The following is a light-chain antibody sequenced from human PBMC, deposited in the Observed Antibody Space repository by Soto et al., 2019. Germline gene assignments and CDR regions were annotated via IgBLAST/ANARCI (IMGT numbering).Light chain of an antibody. V-gene: IGKV2-40*01. J-gene: IGKJ2*02. CDR3: MQRKDFQCT. CDR2: TLS. CDR1: HSLLDSDDGNTY. Sequence: EIVMTQTPLSLPVTPGEPASISCRSSHSLLDSDDGNTYLDWYLQKPGQSPHLLIHTLSYRAPGVPDRFSGSGSGTTFTLKINRVEDEDVGVYFCMQRKDFQCTFGPGTKADIK.